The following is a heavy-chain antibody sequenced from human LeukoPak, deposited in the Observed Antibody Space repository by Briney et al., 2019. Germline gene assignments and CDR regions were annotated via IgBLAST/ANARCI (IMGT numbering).Heavy chain of an antibody. CDR1: GYPFIDYY. CDR3: ATLRGYRYPYGGY. Sequence: ASVKVSCKTSGYPFIDYYMHWVQQASGKGLEWMGRIDPENDETIYAEKFQGRVTLIADTSTDTAYMELRILRSEDTAMYYCATLRGYRYPYGGYWGQGTLVTVSS. CDR2: IDPENDET. J-gene: IGHJ4*02. D-gene: IGHD5-18*01. V-gene: IGHV1-69-2*01.